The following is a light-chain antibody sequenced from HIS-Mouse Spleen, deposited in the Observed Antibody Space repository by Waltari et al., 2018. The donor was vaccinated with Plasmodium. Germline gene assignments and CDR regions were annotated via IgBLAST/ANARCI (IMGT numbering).Light chain of an antibody. CDR3: QQYNNWSFT. Sequence: EIVMTQYPATLSGSPGERATISRRASQSVSSNLAWYQQKPGQAPRLLIYGASTRATGIPARFSGSGSGTEFTLTISSLQSEDFAVYYCQQYNNWSFTFGPGTKVDIK. V-gene: IGKV3-15*01. J-gene: IGKJ3*01. CDR1: QSVSSN. CDR2: GAS.